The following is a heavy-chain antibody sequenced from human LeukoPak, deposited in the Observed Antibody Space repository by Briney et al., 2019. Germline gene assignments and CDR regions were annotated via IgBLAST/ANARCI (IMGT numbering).Heavy chain of an antibody. Sequence: SETLSLTCTVSGGSISSSSYYWGWIRQPPGKGLEWIGSIYQSGSTYYNPSLKSRVTISVDTSKNQFSLKLSSVSAADTAVYYCARADITIFGVVIPEEKFDIWGQGTMVTVSS. CDR3: ARADITIFGVVIPEEKFDI. D-gene: IGHD3-3*01. V-gene: IGHV4-39*07. J-gene: IGHJ3*02. CDR2: IYQSGST. CDR1: GGSISSSSYY.